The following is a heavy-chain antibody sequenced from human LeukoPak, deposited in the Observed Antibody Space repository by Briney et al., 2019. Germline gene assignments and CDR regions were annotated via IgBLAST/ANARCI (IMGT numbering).Heavy chain of an antibody. Sequence: SETLSLTCSVSGGSISSSSYYWGWIRQPPGRGLQWFGSIYYSGSTYYNPSLKNRVTISVDTSKNQFSLKLSSVTAADTAVYYCARLLGGSYYYYYMDVWGKGTTVTVSS. CDR3: ARLLGGSYYYYYMDV. CDR2: IYYSGST. V-gene: IGHV4-39*01. CDR1: GGSISSSSYY. J-gene: IGHJ6*03. D-gene: IGHD2/OR15-2a*01.